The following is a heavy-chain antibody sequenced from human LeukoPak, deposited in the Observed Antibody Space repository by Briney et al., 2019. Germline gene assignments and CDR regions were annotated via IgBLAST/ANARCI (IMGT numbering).Heavy chain of an antibody. J-gene: IGHJ4*02. CDR3: ARMMYGNGWNRYYFDY. CDR1: GDSIRSYNHY. D-gene: IGHD6-19*01. CDR2: ICYGGST. V-gene: IGHV4-39*01. Sequence: SETLSLPCTVSGDSIRSYNHYWGWIRQPPGKGLEWLGSICYGGSTHDNPSLKSRVTISVDTSKNQFSLRVTSATAADTAVYYCARMMYGNGWNRYYFDYWGQGTLVTVSS.